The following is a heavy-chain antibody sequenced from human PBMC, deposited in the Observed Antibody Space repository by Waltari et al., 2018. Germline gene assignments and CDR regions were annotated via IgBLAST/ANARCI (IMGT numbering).Heavy chain of an antibody. CDR1: DGSISYYY. V-gene: IGHV4-59*01. J-gene: IGHJ4*02. CDR3: ARSRDGYKGLFDY. Sequence: QVQLQESGPGLVKPSEPLALTCTVSDGSISYYYWTWIRQPPGKGLEWIGCIYHSGSTNYNPSLKSRVTISVDTSKNQFSLKLSSVTAADTAVYFCARSRDGYKGLFDYWGQGTLVTVSS. D-gene: IGHD5-12*01. CDR2: IYHSGST.